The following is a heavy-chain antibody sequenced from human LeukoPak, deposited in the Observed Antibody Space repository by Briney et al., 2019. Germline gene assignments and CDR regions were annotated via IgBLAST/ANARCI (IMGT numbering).Heavy chain of an antibody. V-gene: IGHV4-39*01. J-gene: IGHJ1*01. CDR3: ARKGAYYGSGSYYGEGTFQH. D-gene: IGHD3-10*01. CDR1: GVSISSSNSY. Sequence: PSETLSLTCTVSGVSISSSNSYWGWIRQPPGKGLEWIGSIYYSGNTYYNASLKSQVSISIDTSKNQFSLRLTSVTAADTAVYYCARKGAYYGSGSYYGEGTFQHWGQGTLVTVSS. CDR2: IYYSGNT.